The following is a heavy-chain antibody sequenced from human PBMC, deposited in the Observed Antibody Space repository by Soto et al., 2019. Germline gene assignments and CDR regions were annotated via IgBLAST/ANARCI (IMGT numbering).Heavy chain of an antibody. CDR2: IDPRDSYT. CDR3: ARPKGGYSDY. D-gene: IGHD2-15*01. Sequence: PGESLKISCKASGFTFTSHLISWVRQMPGKGLEWMGRIDPRDSYTNYSPAFEGRLTISADKSISTAYLQWSSLKASDTAIYYCARPKGGYSDYWGQGTLVTVSS. CDR1: GFTFTSHL. V-gene: IGHV5-10-1*01. J-gene: IGHJ4*02.